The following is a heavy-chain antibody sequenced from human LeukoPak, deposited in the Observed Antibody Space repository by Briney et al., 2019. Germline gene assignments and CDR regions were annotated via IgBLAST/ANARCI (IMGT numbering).Heavy chain of an antibody. CDR1: GGSISSGGYY. Sequence: SETLSLTCTGSGGSISSGGYYWTWIRQHPGKGLEWIGFIYYSGSTYYNPSLKSRVTMSLDTSKNQFSLKLRSVTAADTAVYYCARDARGYSFSHYAFNVWGQGTMVAVSS. CDR3: ARDARGYSFSHYAFNV. V-gene: IGHV4-31*03. CDR2: IYYSGST. J-gene: IGHJ3*01. D-gene: IGHD5-18*01.